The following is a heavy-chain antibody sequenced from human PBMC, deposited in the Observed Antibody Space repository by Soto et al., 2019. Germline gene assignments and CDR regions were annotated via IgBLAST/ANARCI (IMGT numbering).Heavy chain of an antibody. J-gene: IGHJ4*02. CDR3: ARAASDHFIGAGSYLLGGF. V-gene: IGHV1-69*01. CDR2: IIPIFGTA. Sequence: PLVQSGAEVKRPGSSVKVSCKASGGNFRSYALSWVRKAPGQGLEWMGGIIPIFGTANYAKRLKGRLTTTADESTSTVYRELSSLRPEDTAVYYLARAASDHFIGAGSYLLGGFWGQGALGTVSS. D-gene: IGHD3-10*01. CDR1: GGNFRSYA.